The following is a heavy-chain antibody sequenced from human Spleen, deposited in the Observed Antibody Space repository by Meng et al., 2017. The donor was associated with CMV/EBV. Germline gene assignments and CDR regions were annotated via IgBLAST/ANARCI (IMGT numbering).Heavy chain of an antibody. CDR3: ASARPLGY. CDR1: GYSFTGYY. V-gene: IGHV1-2*02. CDR2: INPNSGGT. Sequence: ASVKVSCKASGYSFTGYYIHWVRQAPGQGLEYMGWINPNSGGTNYAQKFQGRVTMTRDTSVSTAYMELRILRSDDTAVYYCASARPLGYWGQGTLVTVSS. D-gene: IGHD6-6*01. J-gene: IGHJ4*02.